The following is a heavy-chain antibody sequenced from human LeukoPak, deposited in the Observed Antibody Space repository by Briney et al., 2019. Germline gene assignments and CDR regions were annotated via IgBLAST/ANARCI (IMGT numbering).Heavy chain of an antibody. CDR1: GFTFSSYS. CDR2: ISSISSYI. V-gene: IGHV3-21*01. CDR3: ARRLNRDIVVVVAAPDAFDI. Sequence: PGGSLRLSCAASGFTFSSYSMNWVRQAPGKGLEWVSSISSISSYIYYADSVKGRFTISRDNAKNSLYLQMNSLRAEDTAVYYCARRLNRDIVVVVAAPDAFDIWGQGTMVTVSS. D-gene: IGHD2-15*01. J-gene: IGHJ3*02.